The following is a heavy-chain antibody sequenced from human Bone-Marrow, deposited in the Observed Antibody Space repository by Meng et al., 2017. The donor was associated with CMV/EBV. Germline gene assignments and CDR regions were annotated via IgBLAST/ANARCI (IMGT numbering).Heavy chain of an antibody. CDR2: ISWNSGSI. D-gene: IGHD3/OR15-3a*01. V-gene: IGHV3-9*01. J-gene: IGHJ6*02. CDR3: AKDMDPRGYYGMDV. CDR1: GFTFDDYA. Sequence: SLKISCAASGFTFDDYAMHWVRQAPGKGLEWVPGISWNSGSIGYADSVKGRFTISRDNAKNSLYLQMNSLRAEDTALYYCAKDMDPRGYYGMDVWGQGTTVTVSS.